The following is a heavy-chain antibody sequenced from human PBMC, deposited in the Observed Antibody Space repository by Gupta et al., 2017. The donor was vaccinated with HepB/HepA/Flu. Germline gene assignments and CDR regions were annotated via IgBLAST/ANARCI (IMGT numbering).Heavy chain of an antibody. J-gene: IGHJ4*02. CDR2: IYHTGTT. CDR1: GGSISGAY. V-gene: IGHV4-59*01. Sequence: VQLQESGPGLVKPSETLSLTCTVSGGSISGAYWGWIRQPPGEGLEYIGYIYHTGTTNYSPSLKSRVTISLDTSKNQVSLRLSSVTAADTAVYYCARRYYGDKPFDYWGQGTLVTVSS. CDR3: ARRYYGDKPFDY. D-gene: IGHD4-17*01.